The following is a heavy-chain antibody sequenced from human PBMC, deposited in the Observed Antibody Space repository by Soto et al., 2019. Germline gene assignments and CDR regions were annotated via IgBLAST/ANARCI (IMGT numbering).Heavy chain of an antibody. Sequence: GFLRLSCAAAGCIFNNYAMSWVRQAPGEGLQWVAGISASGVSTYYADSVKGRFIISRDNSKNTLFLQMNSLRAEDTAIYYCAKVQLRPYYFEYWGLGTLVTVSS. CDR2: ISASGVST. D-gene: IGHD1-7*01. CDR3: AKVQLRPYYFEY. CDR1: GCIFNNYA. J-gene: IGHJ4*02. V-gene: IGHV3-23*01.